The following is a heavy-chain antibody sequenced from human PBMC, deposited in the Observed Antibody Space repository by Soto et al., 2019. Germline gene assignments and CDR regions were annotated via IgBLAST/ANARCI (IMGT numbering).Heavy chain of an antibody. J-gene: IGHJ3*02. Sequence: GSLKISCKGSGYSFTSYWIGWVRQMPGKGLEWMGIIYPGDSDTRYSPSFQGQVTISADKSISTAYLQWSSLKASDTAMYYCARAHCSSTSCYYAFDIWGQGTMVTVSS. V-gene: IGHV5-51*01. CDR2: IYPGDSDT. D-gene: IGHD2-2*01. CDR1: GYSFTSYW. CDR3: ARAHCSSTSCYYAFDI.